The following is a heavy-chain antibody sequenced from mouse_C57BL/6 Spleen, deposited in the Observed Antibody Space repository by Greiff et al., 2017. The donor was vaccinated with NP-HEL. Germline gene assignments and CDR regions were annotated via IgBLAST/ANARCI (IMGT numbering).Heavy chain of an antibody. V-gene: IGHV1-64*01. D-gene: IGHD2-4*01. Sequence: VQLQQPGAELVKPGASVKLSCKASGYTFTSYWMHWVKQRPGQGLEWIGMIHPNSGSTNYNEKFKSEATLTVDKSSSTAYMQLSSLTSEDSAVYYCAGDYDGAMDYWGQGTSVTVSS. CDR3: AGDYDGAMDY. J-gene: IGHJ4*01. CDR1: GYTFTSYW. CDR2: IHPNSGST.